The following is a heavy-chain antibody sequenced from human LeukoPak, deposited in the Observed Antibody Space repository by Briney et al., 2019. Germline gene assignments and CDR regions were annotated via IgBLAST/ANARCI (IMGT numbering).Heavy chain of an antibody. CDR1: GGSISSGGFY. Sequence: TSETLSLTCTVSGGSISSGGFYWSWIRQHPGKGLEWIGYIYYTGSTYYNPSLKSRATISRDASKNQFSLKLNSVTAADTAMYYCARDDDYWGQGTLVTVSS. CDR2: IYYTGST. J-gene: IGHJ4*02. CDR3: ARDDDY. V-gene: IGHV4-31*03.